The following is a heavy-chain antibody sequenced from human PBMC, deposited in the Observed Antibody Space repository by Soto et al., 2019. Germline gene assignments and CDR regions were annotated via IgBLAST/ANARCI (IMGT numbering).Heavy chain of an antibody. D-gene: IGHD3-3*01. CDR3: AKDLVTYYDFWSGYYPMDV. J-gene: IGHJ6*03. CDR1: GFTFSSYA. CDR2: ISGSGGST. V-gene: IGHV3-23*01. Sequence: GSLRLSCASSGFTFSSYAMSWVRQAPGKGLEWVSAISGSGGSTYYADSVKGRFTISRDNSKNTLYLQMNSLRAEDTAVYYCAKDLVTYYDFWSGYYPMDVWGKGTTVTVSS.